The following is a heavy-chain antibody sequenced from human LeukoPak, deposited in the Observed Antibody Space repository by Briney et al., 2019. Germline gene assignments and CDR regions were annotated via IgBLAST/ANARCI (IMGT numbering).Heavy chain of an antibody. J-gene: IGHJ4*01. V-gene: IGHV3-7*05. D-gene: IGHD6-25*01. CDR2: IKEDGSQK. Sequence: GGSLRISCAASGFTFSNSWMAWVRQAPGKGLEWVANIKEDGSQKNYIDSVKGRFTISRDNTKKLLFLQMNNLRVEDTAVYYCARDSGWNAFDYWGQGTLVTVSS. CDR3: ARDSGWNAFDY. CDR1: GFTFSNSW.